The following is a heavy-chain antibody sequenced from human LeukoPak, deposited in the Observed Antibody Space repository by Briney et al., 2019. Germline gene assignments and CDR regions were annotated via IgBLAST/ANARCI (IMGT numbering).Heavy chain of an antibody. CDR2: IYYSGST. CDR3: ARDGRITIPNDFWSGYYSPIMDV. V-gene: IGHV4-30-4*08. D-gene: IGHD3-3*01. CDR1: GGSISSGDCY. Sequence: SQTLSLTCTVSGGSISSGDCYWSWIRQPPGKGLVWIGYIYYSGSTYYNPSLKSRVTISVDTSKNQYSLKLSSVTAADTAVYYCARDGRITIPNDFWSGYYSPIMDVWGKGTTVTVSS. J-gene: IGHJ6*03.